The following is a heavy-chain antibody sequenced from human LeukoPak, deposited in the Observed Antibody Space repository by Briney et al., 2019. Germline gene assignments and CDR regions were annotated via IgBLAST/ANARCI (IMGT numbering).Heavy chain of an antibody. CDR2: IFYDGSNK. V-gene: IGHV3-33*01. D-gene: IGHD4-11*01. CDR3: ARVYSNSPEYGMDV. Sequence: GGSLRLSCAASGFTFSSYGMHWVRQAPGKGLEWVTAIFYDGSNKYYADSVKGRFSISRDNSKNTLYLQMNSLRAEDTAVYYCARVYSNSPEYGMDVWGQGTTVTVS. CDR1: GFTFSSYG. J-gene: IGHJ6*02.